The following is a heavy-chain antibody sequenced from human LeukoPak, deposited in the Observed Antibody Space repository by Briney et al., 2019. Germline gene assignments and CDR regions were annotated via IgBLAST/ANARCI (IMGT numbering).Heavy chain of an antibody. V-gene: IGHV1-2*04. D-gene: IGHD3-10*01. Sequence: ASVKVSCKASGYTCTGYYMHWVRQVPGQGLEWMGWINPNSGGTNYAQKFQGWVTMTRDTSISTAYMELSRLRSDDTAVYYCARDGGSGSYPVHWGQGTLVTVSS. CDR3: ARDGGSGSYPVH. J-gene: IGHJ4*02. CDR1: GYTCTGYY. CDR2: INPNSGGT.